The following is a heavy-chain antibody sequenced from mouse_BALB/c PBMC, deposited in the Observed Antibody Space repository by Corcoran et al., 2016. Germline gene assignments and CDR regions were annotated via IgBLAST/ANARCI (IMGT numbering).Heavy chain of an antibody. V-gene: IGHV5-17*01. CDR3: ARHPDSENYYWRY. Sequence: VQLVESGGGLVHPWRSLGLSCAASGVTFNNYPMHWVRQAPGKGLEWVAVMSYDGSDEYYADTVKGGFTISSDNSKSTVYLQMNSLRPEDTAVYYCARHPDSENYYWRYWGQGTLVTVSS. J-gene: IGHJ4*01. CDR2: MSYDGSDE. D-gene: IGHD1-1*01. CDR1: GVTFNNYP.